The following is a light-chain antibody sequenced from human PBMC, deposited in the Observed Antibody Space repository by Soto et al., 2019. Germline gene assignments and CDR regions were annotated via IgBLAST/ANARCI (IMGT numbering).Light chain of an antibody. J-gene: IGLJ1*01. CDR1: SSDVGSYNL. CDR2: EGS. V-gene: IGLV2-23*01. Sequence: QSVLTQPASVSGSPGQSITISCTGTSSDVGSYNLVSWYQQHPGKAPKLMIYEGSKRPSGVSNRYSGSKSGNTASLTISGLQAEHEADYYCCSYAGSTTPYVFGTGTKLTVL. CDR3: CSYAGSTTPYV.